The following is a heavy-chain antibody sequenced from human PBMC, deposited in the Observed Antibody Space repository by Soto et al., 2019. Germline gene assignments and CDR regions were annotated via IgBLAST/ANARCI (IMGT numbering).Heavy chain of an antibody. J-gene: IGHJ4*02. D-gene: IGHD6-19*01. CDR2: IYHSGST. Sequence: QLQLQESGSGLVKPSQTLSLTCAVSGGSISSGGYSWSWIRQPPGRGLEWIGYIYHSGSTYYNPSLKSRVTISVDRSKNQFSLKQSSVTAADTAVYYCASAGGLAAVAADYWGQGTLVTVSS. V-gene: IGHV4-30-2*01. CDR1: GGSISSGGYS. CDR3: ASAGGLAAVAADY.